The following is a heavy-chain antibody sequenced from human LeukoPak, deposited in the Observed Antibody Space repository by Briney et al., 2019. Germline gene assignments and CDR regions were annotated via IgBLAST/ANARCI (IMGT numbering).Heavy chain of an antibody. CDR3: ARRVDRYCSFDY. V-gene: IGHV5-51*01. Sequence: GDSLKISGKGSGYSFTNYWIGWVRQLPGKGLEWMGIIYPGDSDTRYIPSFQGQVTISADKSINTAYLQWTRLKASDTAIYYCARRVDRYCSFDYWGQGTLVTVSS. CDR1: GYSFTNYW. CDR2: IYPGDSDT. D-gene: IGHD2-21*02. J-gene: IGHJ4*02.